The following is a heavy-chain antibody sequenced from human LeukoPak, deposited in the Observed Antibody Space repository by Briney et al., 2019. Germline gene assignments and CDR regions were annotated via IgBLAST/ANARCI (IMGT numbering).Heavy chain of an antibody. CDR1: GLTFSNYW. J-gene: IGHJ4*02. CDR2: IKQDGSEK. D-gene: IGHD3-16*01. CDR3: ARDGFGTGSN. V-gene: IGHV3-7*03. Sequence: GGSLRLSCAAPGLTFSNYWMDWVRQAPGKGLEWVANIKQDGSEKNYVDSVKGRFIISRDNAKNSLYLQMNTLRADDTAVYYCARDGFGTGSNWGQGTLVTVSS.